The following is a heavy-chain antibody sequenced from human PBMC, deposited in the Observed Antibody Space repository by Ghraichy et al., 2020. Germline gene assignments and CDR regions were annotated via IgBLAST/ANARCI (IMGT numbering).Heavy chain of an antibody. Sequence: GESLNISCVASGFTFGDYYMTWVRQPPGKGLEWISYISGTSSHTEFAGSIKGRFTISRDNAKNSVYLQMNNLRDDDTAVYYCARTNLDLWSGADVWGQGTTVTVSS. CDR2: ISGTSSHT. V-gene: IGHV3-11*03. D-gene: IGHD3-3*01. CDR3: ARTNLDLWSGADV. CDR1: GFTFGDYY. J-gene: IGHJ6*02.